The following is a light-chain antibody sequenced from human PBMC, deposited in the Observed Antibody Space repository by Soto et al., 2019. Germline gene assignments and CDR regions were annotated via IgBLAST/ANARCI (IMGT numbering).Light chain of an antibody. J-gene: IGLJ2*01. V-gene: IGLV2-14*01. CDR3: SSYTTGSTLV. CDR2: EVT. Sequence: QSALTQPASVSGSPGQSITISCTGTSSDVGHYNYVSWYQHHPGKAPKLMIYEVTNRPSGLSNRFSGSKSGNTASLTISGLQAEDEADYYCSSYTTGSTLVFGGGTKLTVL. CDR1: SSDVGHYNY.